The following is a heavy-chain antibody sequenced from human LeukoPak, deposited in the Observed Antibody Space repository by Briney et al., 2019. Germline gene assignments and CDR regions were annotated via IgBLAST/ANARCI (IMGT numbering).Heavy chain of an antibody. CDR3: ARDGDYYYYMDV. Sequence: SETLSLTCTVSGGSISSYYWSWIRQPPGKGLEWIGYIYYSGSTNYNPSLKSRVTISVDTSKNQFSLKLSSVTAADTAVYYCARDGDYYYYMDVWGKGTTVTISS. J-gene: IGHJ6*03. V-gene: IGHV4-59*01. CDR2: IYYSGST. CDR1: GGSISSYY.